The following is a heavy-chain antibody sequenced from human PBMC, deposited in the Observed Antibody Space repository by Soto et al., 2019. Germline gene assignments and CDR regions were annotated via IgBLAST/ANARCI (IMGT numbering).Heavy chain of an antibody. Sequence: EVQLMESGGGLVQPGGSLRLSCAASGFTFSRYAMYWVRQAPGKGLEYVSAISSNGGSTYYVNSVKGRFTISRDNSKNTLYLQMGSLRAEDMAVYYCATGDGAYSFRYFDYWGQGTLVTVSS. CDR3: ATGDGAYSFRYFDY. CDR2: ISSNGGST. V-gene: IGHV3-64*01. D-gene: IGHD4-17*01. J-gene: IGHJ4*02. CDR1: GFTFSRYA.